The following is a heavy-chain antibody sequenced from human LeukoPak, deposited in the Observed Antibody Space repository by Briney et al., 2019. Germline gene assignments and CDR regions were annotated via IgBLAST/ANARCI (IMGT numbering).Heavy chain of an antibody. CDR3: ARGAPHITLYYYYGMDV. CDR1: GGSVSSGSYY. Sequence: SETLSLTCTVSGGSVSSGSYYWSWIRQPPGKGLEWIGYIYYSGSTNYNPSLKSRVTISVDTSKNQFSLKLSSVTAADTAVYYCARGAPHITLYYYYGMDVWGQGNPGHRLL. V-gene: IGHV4-61*01. J-gene: IGHJ6*02. CDR2: IYYSGST.